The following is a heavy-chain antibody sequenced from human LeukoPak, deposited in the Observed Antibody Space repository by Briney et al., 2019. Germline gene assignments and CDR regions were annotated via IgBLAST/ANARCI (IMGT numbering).Heavy chain of an antibody. Sequence: GGSLRLSCAASGFTFSSYAMHWVRQAPGKGLEWVAVIWYDGSNKYYADSVKGRVTVSRDNAKNSLYLQMNSLRAEDTAVYYCARRFKGAMDVWGQGTTGTVSS. CDR3: ARRFKGAMDV. V-gene: IGHV3-33*01. J-gene: IGHJ6*02. CDR1: GFTFSSYA. CDR2: IWYDGSNK.